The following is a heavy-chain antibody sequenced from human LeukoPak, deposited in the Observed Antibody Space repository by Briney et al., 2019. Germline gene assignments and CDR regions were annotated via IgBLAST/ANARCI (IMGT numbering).Heavy chain of an antibody. CDR3: ARGLLFDYYYYYGMDV. Sequence: SETLSLTCPVSGGSISSYYWSWIRQPPGKGLEWIGYIYYCGSTNYNPSLKSRVTISVDTSKNQFSLKLSSVTAADTAVYYCARGLLFDYYYYYGMDVWGQGTTVTVSS. V-gene: IGHV4-59*01. D-gene: IGHD1-26*01. CDR2: IYYCGST. CDR1: GGSISSYY. J-gene: IGHJ6*02.